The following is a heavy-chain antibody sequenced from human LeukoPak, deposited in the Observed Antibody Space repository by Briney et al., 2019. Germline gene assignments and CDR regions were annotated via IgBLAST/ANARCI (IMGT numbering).Heavy chain of an antibody. CDR2: ISHTVST. Sequence: SETLSLTCAVYGGSFSGNYWGWIRQSPGKGLEWIGEISHTVSTNYNPSLKSRVTISVDTSKNQFSLKLTSVTAADTAVYYCARGPHFGGDRSALFDFWGKGTLVTVSS. CDR1: GGSFSGNY. V-gene: IGHV4-34*01. J-gene: IGHJ4*02. CDR3: ARGPHFGGDRSALFDF. D-gene: IGHD3-16*01.